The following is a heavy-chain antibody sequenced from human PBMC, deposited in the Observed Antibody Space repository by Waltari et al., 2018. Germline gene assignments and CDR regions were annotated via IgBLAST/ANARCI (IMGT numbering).Heavy chain of an antibody. J-gene: IGHJ6*02. CDR3: ARDRNIAAPIYFYYGMDV. CDR1: GYTFTGYY. CDR2: INPNSGGA. D-gene: IGHD6-13*01. V-gene: IGHV1-2*04. Sequence: QVQLVQSGAEVKKPGASVKVSCKASGYTFTGYYIHWVRQAHAQGLEWMGWINPNSGGANYAQKFQGWATMTRDTSISTAYMELSRLRSDDTAVYYCARDRNIAAPIYFYYGMDVWGQGTTVTVFS.